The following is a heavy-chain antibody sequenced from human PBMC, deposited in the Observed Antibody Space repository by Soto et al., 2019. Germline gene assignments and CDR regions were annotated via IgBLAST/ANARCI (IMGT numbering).Heavy chain of an antibody. CDR1: GFTFDDYA. CDR3: AKDQLLRRFGELLGYYFDY. CDR2: ISGSGGST. Sequence: GGSLRLSCAASGFTFDDYAMSWVRQAPGKGLEWVSAISGSGGSTYYADSVKGRFTISRDNSKNTLYLQMNSLRAEDTAVYYCAKDQLLRRFGELLGYYFDYWGQGTLVTVSS. V-gene: IGHV3-23*01. D-gene: IGHD3-10*01. J-gene: IGHJ4*02.